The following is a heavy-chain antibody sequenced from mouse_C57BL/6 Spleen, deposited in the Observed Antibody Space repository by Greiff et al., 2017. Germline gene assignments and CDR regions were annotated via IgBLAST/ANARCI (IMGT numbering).Heavy chain of an antibody. CDR1: GYAFSSYW. V-gene: IGHV1-80*01. J-gene: IGHJ4*01. CDR2: IYPGDGDT. D-gene: IGHD2-2*01. Sequence: VQLQQSGAELVKPGASVKISCKASGYAFSSYWMNWVKQRPGKGLEWIGQIYPGDGDTNYNGKFKGKATRTADKSSSTAYVQISSLASEDSAVYFCARSWFPLAMDYGGQGTSVTVSS. CDR3: ARSWFPLAMDY.